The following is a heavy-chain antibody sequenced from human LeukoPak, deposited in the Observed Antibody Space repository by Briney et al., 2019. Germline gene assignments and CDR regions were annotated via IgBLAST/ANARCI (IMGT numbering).Heavy chain of an antibody. CDR1: GFTFSSYW. CDR3: ARDPVKVLWFGELLGVNWFDP. D-gene: IGHD3-10*01. Sequence: GGSLRLSCAASGFTFSSYWMHWVRQAPGKGLVWVSRINSDGSSTSYADSVKGRFTISRDNAKNTLYLQMNGLRAEDTAVYYCARDPVKVLWFGELLGVNWFDPWGQGTLVTVSS. CDR2: INSDGSST. V-gene: IGHV3-74*01. J-gene: IGHJ5*02.